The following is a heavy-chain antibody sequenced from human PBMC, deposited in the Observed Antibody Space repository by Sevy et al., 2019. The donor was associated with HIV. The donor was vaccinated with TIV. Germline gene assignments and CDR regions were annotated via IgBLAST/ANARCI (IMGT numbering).Heavy chain of an antibody. Sequence: GGSLRLSCAASGFTVSTKYMSWVRQAPGKGLEWVSVIYSAHSTYYTDSVKGRFTISRENSKNTLYLQMNSLRAEDTAVYYCARGKLDYGDYYYFDYWGQGTLVTVSS. CDR2: IYSAHST. CDR3: ARGKLDYGDYYYFDY. V-gene: IGHV3-53*01. CDR1: GFTVSTKY. J-gene: IGHJ4*02. D-gene: IGHD4-17*01.